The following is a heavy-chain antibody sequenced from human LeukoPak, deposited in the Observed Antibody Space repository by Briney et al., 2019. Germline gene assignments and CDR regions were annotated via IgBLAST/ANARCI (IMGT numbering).Heavy chain of an antibody. CDR1: GFTFDDYT. CDR3: AKDISGCYSPLSLDY. Sequence: PGGSLRLSCAASGFTFDDYTMHWVRQAPGKGLEWVSLISWDGGSTYYADSVKGRFTISRDNSKNSLYLQMNSLRTEDTALYYCAKDISGCYSPLSLDYWGQGTLVTVSS. CDR2: ISWDGGST. J-gene: IGHJ4*02. V-gene: IGHV3-43*01. D-gene: IGHD2-15*01.